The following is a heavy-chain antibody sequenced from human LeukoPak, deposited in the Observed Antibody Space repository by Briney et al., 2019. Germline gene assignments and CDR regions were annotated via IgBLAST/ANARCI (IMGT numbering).Heavy chain of an antibody. D-gene: IGHD5-18*01. Sequence: PSGTLSLTCAISGGSISSSNWWSWVRQSPGKGLEWIGEIYHSGRTNYNPSLKSRVTISVDKSKNQLSLKLSSVTAADTAVYYCAREDKNSYGFYYWGQGTLVTVSS. V-gene: IGHV4-4*02. J-gene: IGHJ4*02. CDR3: AREDKNSYGFYY. CDR2: IYHSGRT. CDR1: GGSISSSNW.